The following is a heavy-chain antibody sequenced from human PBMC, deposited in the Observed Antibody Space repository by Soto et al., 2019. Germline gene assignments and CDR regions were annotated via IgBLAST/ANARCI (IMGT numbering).Heavy chain of an antibody. CDR3: ARGAYLNWFDP. J-gene: IGHJ5*02. Sequence: EVQLVESGGGLVQPGGSLRLSCAASGFTFSSYSMNWVRPAPGKGLEWVSYISSSSSTIYYADSVKGRFTISRDNAKNSLYLQMNSLRAEDTAVYYCARGAYLNWFDPWGQGTLVTVSS. CDR1: GFTFSSYS. CDR2: ISSSSSTI. V-gene: IGHV3-48*01.